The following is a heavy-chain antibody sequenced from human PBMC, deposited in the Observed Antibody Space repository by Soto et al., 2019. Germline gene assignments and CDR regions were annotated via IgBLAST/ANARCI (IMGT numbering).Heavy chain of an antibody. V-gene: IGHV3-23*01. D-gene: IGHD3-3*01. Sequence: EVQLLESGGGLVQPGGSQRLSCAASGFIFKNYGMSWVRQAPGQGLEWVSAISGSGSNTYYADSVRGRFTISRDNSKSALYLQMSSLRAEVSAVYFCVAEGGDFWSGYGERGQGTLVTVSP. CDR2: ISGSGSNT. CDR3: VAEGGDFWSGYGE. CDR1: GFIFKNYG. J-gene: IGHJ4*02.